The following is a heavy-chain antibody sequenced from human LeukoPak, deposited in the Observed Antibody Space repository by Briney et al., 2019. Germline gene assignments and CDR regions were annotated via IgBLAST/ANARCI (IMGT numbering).Heavy chain of an antibody. D-gene: IGHD3-10*01. V-gene: IGHV3-48*03. J-gene: IGHJ4*02. CDR1: GFTFSSYE. CDR2: ISSSDSIM. CDR3: VRGEWVR. Sequence: GGSLRLSCAASGFTFSSYEMNWVRQAPGKGLEWVSYISSSDSIMYYADSVKGRFTISRDNAKNSLYLQMNSLRADDTAVYYCVRGEWVRWGQGTLVTVSS.